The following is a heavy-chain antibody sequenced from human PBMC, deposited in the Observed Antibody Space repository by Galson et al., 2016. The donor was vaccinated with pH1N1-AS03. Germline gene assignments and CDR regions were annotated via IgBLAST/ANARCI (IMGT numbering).Heavy chain of an antibody. J-gene: IGHJ6*03. D-gene: IGHD2/OR15-2a*01. CDR1: GFTFSNHA. Sequence: SLRLSCAASGFTFSNHAMHWVRQGTGRGLEWVSGIGPGGDTYYGGSVKGRLTISRETAKNSLYLQMNSLRPEDTAVYYCARDKSPYFCYMDVWGKGTTVTVSS. CDR2: IGPGGDT. CDR3: ARDKSPYFCYMDV. V-gene: IGHV3-13*01.